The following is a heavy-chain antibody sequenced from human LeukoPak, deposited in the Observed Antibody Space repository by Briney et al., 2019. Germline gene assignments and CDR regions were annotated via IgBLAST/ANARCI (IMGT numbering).Heavy chain of an antibody. CDR2: IYYGGST. J-gene: IGHJ4*02. V-gene: IGHV4-31*03. Sequence: PTQSLSPTCTLSGASIRSGDNYWSWVRQDPGKGPEWIGYIYYGGSTYYNPSLKSRITISVDTSKNQFSLELSSVTAADTAVYFCARADGGVRGYYFDYWGQG. CDR3: ARADGGVRGYYFDY. D-gene: IGHD3-10*01. CDR1: GASIRSGDNY.